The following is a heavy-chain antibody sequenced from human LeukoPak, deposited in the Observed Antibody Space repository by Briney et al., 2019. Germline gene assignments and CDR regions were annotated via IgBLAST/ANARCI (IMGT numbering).Heavy chain of an antibody. Sequence: GGSLTLSCAASGFTFSGSAMHWVRQASGKGLEWVGRIRSKANSYATAYAASVKGRFTISRDDSKNTAYLQMNSLKTEDTAVYYCTRQGSMVRGVIIKEFDYWGQGTLVTVSS. D-gene: IGHD3-10*01. V-gene: IGHV3-73*01. CDR2: IRSKANSYAT. J-gene: IGHJ4*02. CDR1: GFTFSGSA. CDR3: TRQGSMVRGVIIKEFDY.